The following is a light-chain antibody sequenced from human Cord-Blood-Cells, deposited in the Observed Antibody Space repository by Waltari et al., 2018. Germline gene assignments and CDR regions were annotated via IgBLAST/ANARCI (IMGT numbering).Light chain of an antibody. J-gene: IGKJ1*01. CDR1: QSVSSN. V-gene: IGKV3-15*01. CDR2: GAS. CDR3: QQYNNWPSGT. Sequence: EIVMTQSLATMSVSPGERATVSCRASQSVSSNLAWYQQKPGQAPRLLIYGASTRATGIPARFSGSVSGTEFTLTISSLQSEDFAVYYCQQYNNWPSGTFGQGTKVEIK.